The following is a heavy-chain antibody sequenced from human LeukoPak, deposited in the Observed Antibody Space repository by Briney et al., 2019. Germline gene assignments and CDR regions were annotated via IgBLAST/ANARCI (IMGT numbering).Heavy chain of an antibody. CDR1: GGSISTYF. CDR3: ARDPNSSSWYYFDY. J-gene: IGHJ4*02. V-gene: IGHV4-59*01. CDR2: FYYSGST. D-gene: IGHD6-13*01. Sequence: SETLSLTCTVSGGSISTYFWSWIRQPPGKGLEWIGYFYYSGSTNYNPSLKSRVTISVDTSKNQFSLKLSSVTAADTAVYYCARDPNSSSWYYFDYWGQGTLVTVSS.